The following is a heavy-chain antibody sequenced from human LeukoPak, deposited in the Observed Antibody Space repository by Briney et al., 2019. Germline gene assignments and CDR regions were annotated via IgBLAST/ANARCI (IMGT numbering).Heavy chain of an antibody. CDR3: ARDMCSGGSCYVYYYYGMDV. Sequence: GGSLRLSCAASGFTFSSYAMHWVRQAPGKGLEWVAVIWYDGSNKYYADSVKGRFTISRDNSKNTLYLQMNSLRAEDTAVYYCARDMCSGGSCYVYYYYGMDVWGKGTTVTVSS. CDR1: GFTFSSYA. J-gene: IGHJ6*04. V-gene: IGHV3-33*08. D-gene: IGHD2-15*01. CDR2: IWYDGSNK.